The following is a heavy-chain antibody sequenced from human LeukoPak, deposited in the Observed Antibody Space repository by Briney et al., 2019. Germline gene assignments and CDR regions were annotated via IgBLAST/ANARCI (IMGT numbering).Heavy chain of an antibody. CDR1: GYTFSGYY. Sequence: GASVKVSCKASGYTFSGYYIHWVRQAPGQGLEWMGWINPNSGDTNYAQKFQGRVTMTRETSISTAYMELSRLRFDDTAVYYCARERGELLRYFDWSYGMDVWGQGTTVTVSS. V-gene: IGHV1-2*02. J-gene: IGHJ6*02. CDR3: ARERGELLRYFDWSYGMDV. CDR2: INPNSGDT. D-gene: IGHD3-9*01.